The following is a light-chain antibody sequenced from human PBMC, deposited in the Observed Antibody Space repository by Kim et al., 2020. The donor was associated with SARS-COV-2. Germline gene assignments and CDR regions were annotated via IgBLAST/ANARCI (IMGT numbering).Light chain of an antibody. J-gene: IGKJ4*01. V-gene: IGKV3-15*01. CDR1: QNINNN. CDR2: SAS. Sequence: EIVMTQSPATLSLSPGEGATLSCRASQNINNNLVWYQQRPGQAPRLLIFSASTRATGIPARFRGSGSGTEFTLTISSLQSEDLALYYCQQYKDWPLTFGGGTKVDIK. CDR3: QQYKDWPLT.